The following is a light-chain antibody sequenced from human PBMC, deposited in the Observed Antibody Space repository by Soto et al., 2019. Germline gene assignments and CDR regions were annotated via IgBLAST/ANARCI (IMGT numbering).Light chain of an antibody. V-gene: IGKV3-15*01. CDR1: QSVSSN. Sequence: EILMTQSPATLSVSPGERATLSCGASQSVSSNLAWYQQKPGQAPSLLIYGTSTRATGIPASFSGSESATECTLTISILKTEDVAVYYWQQYNYWLSFSFGQSTKVDI. CDR3: QQYNYWLSFS. J-gene: IGKJ2*03. CDR2: GTS.